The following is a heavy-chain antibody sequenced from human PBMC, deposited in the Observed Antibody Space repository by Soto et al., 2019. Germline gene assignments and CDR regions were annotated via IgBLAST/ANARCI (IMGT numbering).Heavy chain of an antibody. V-gene: IGHV4-31*03. CDR2: IYYSGST. J-gene: IGHJ4*02. CDR1: GGSISSGGYY. CDR3: ARAHSGYDLALDY. D-gene: IGHD5-12*01. Sequence: SETLSLTCTVSGGSISSGGYYWSWIRQHPGKGLEWIGYIYYSGSTYYNPSLKSRVTISVGTSKNQFSLKLSSVTAADTAVYYCARAHSGYDLALDYCGQGTLVTVSS.